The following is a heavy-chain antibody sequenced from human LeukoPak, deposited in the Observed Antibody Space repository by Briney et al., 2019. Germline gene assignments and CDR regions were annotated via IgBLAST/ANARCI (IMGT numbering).Heavy chain of an antibody. V-gene: IGHV4-39*01. Sequence: SETLSLTCTVSGGSISSSSSYWVWIRQPPGKGLEWIGSIYYSGSTYYNPSLKSRVTISVDTSKNQFSLKLSSVTAADTAVYYCARLCRDGYLYYFDYWGQGTLVTVSS. CDR1: GGSISSSSSY. J-gene: IGHJ4*02. CDR3: ARLCRDGYLYYFDY. D-gene: IGHD5-24*01. CDR2: IYYSGST.